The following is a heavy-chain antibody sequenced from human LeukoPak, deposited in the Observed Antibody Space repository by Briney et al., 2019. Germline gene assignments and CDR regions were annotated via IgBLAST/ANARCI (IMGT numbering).Heavy chain of an antibody. Sequence: GGSLRLSCADSGFTFSNYAMSWVRQAPGKGLEWVSTISGSGGSTYYADSVKGRFTISRDNSKNTLYLQLNSLRAEDTAVYYCAKSTSPLYYYYGMDVWGQGTTVTVSS. D-gene: IGHD2-2*01. V-gene: IGHV3-23*01. CDR2: ISGSGGST. J-gene: IGHJ6*02. CDR1: GFTFSNYA. CDR3: AKSTSPLYYYYGMDV.